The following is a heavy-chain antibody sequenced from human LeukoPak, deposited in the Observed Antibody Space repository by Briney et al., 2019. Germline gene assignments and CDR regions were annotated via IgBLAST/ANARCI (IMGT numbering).Heavy chain of an antibody. J-gene: IGHJ5*02. D-gene: IGHD2-15*01. CDR2: ISYDGSNK. CDR1: GFTFSSYA. V-gene: IGHV3-30-3*01. Sequence: PGGSLRLSCAASGFTFSSYAMNWVRQAPGKGLEWVALISYDGSNKNYADSVKGRFTISRDNSKNTLYLQMNSLRAEDTAVYYCARDDCSGGSCYRSWFDPWGQGTLVTVSS. CDR3: ARDDCSGGSCYRSWFDP.